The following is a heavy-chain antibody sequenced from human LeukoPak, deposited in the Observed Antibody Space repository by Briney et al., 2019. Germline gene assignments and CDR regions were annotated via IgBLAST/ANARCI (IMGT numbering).Heavy chain of an antibody. V-gene: IGHV4-4*07. CDR1: GGSISSYY. CDR3: ARIAGSNWYYFDY. J-gene: IGHJ4*02. Sequence: SETLSLTCTVPGGSISSYYWSWIRQPAGKGLQWIGRISTSGSTNDNPSLKSRVTMSVDTSKQQFSLKLNSVTAADTAVYYCARIAGSNWYYFDYWGQGTLVTVSS. CDR2: ISTSGST. D-gene: IGHD6-13*01.